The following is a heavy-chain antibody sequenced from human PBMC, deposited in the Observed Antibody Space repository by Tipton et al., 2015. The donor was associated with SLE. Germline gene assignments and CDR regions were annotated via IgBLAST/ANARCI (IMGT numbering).Heavy chain of an antibody. J-gene: IGHJ2*01. CDR1: GGSISSYY. CDR2: IYNSGST. CDR3: ARGYSSSWYREFFDI. Sequence: LRLSCTVSGGSISSYYWSWIRQPAGGGLEWIGSIYNSGSTNYNPSLMSRVTMSVDTSKNQFSLRLRSATAADTAFYYCARGYSSSWYREFFDIWGRGTLVTVSS. D-gene: IGHD6-13*01. V-gene: IGHV4-4*07.